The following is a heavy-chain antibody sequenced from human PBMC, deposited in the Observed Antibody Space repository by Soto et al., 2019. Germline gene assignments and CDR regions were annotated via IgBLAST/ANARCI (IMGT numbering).Heavy chain of an antibody. Sequence: QVQLQELGPGLVKPSQTLSLTCTVSGGSISSGGYYWTWIRQHPGKGLEWIGHIYYSGSTYYNPSLKSRVTISVDTSKNQFSLELSSVTAADTAVFYCARYYGSGSYLDYWGQGTLVTVSS. CDR1: GGSISSGGYY. CDR2: IYYSGST. J-gene: IGHJ4*02. V-gene: IGHV4-31*03. D-gene: IGHD3-10*01. CDR3: ARYYGSGSYLDY.